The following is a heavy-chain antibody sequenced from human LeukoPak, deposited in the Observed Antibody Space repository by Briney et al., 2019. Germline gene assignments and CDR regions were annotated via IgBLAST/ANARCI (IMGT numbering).Heavy chain of an antibody. CDR3: ARLRVGSGYSYGYPYYFDY. V-gene: IGHV5-51*01. J-gene: IGHJ4*02. Sequence: GQSLKISCKGSGYSFTSYWIGWMREMPGKGLEWMGIIYPGDSDTRYSPSFQGQVTISADKSISTAYLQWSSLKASDTAMYYCARLRVGSGYSYGYPYYFDYWGQGTLVTVSS. CDR1: GYSFTSYW. CDR2: IYPGDSDT. D-gene: IGHD5-18*01.